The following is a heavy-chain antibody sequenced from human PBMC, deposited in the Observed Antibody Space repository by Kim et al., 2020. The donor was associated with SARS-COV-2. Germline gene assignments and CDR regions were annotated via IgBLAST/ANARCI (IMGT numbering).Heavy chain of an antibody. CDR2: ISYDGSNK. V-gene: IGHV3-30*04. Sequence: GGSLRLSCAASGFTFSSYAMHWVRQAPRKGLEWVAVISYDGSNKYYADSVKGRFTISRDNSKNTLYLQMNSLRAEDTAVYYCARDFGYSSSWSPNYGMDVWGQGTTVTVSS. CDR1: GFTFSSYA. CDR3: ARDFGYSSSWSPNYGMDV. D-gene: IGHD6-13*01. J-gene: IGHJ6*02.